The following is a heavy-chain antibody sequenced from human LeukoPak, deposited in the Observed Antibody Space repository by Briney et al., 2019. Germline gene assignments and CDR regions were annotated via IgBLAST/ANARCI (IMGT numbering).Heavy chain of an antibody. CDR1: GGSISRYH. V-gene: IGHV4-4*07. D-gene: IGHD3-9*01. CDR2: MYSRGGS. Sequence: SETPSLTCSVSGGSISRYHWSWIRQVAGKGLEWIGRMYSRGGSDYNPSLKSRVTMSIDTSKNQFSLKLNSVTAADTAVYYCARDSYDVWTGYYNPGAFDIWGQGTMVTVSS. J-gene: IGHJ3*02. CDR3: ARDSYDVWTGYYNPGAFDI.